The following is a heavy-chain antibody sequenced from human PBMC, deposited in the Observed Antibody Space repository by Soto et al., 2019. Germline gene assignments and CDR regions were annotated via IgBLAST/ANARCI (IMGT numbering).Heavy chain of an antibody. CDR3: ARGKGGYYGSGSYYKRGYYYYGMDV. V-gene: IGHV1-3*01. Sequence: ASVKVSCKASGYTFTSYAMHWVRQAPGQRLEWMGWINAGNGNTKYSQKFQGRVTITRDTSASTAYMELSSLRSEDTAVYYCARGKGGYYGSGSYYKRGYYYYGMDVWGQGTTVTVSS. J-gene: IGHJ6*02. D-gene: IGHD3-10*01. CDR2: INAGNGNT. CDR1: GYTFTSYA.